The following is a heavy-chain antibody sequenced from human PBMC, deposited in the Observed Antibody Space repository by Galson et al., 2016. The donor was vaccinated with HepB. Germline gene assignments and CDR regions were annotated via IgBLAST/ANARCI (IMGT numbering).Heavy chain of an antibody. V-gene: IGHV5-51*01. CDR3: ARHGASYYTGNHF. Sequence: QSGAEVKKPGESLRISCNGSGYNFSTFWIGWVRQKPGQGLEWMGIIYPGDSDTRYTPSFQGQFTISAYTSIDTAYLQWSGLTSSDAAMYYFARHGASYYTGNHFWGQGTLVTVSS. CDR1: GYNFSTFW. J-gene: IGHJ4*02. CDR2: IYPGDSDT. D-gene: IGHD1-26*01.